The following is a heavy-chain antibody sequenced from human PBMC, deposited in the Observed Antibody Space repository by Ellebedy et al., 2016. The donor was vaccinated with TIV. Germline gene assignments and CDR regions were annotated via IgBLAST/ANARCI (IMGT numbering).Heavy chain of an antibody. CDR2: ISGNGENS. CDR3: ARDHGTKSVDY. J-gene: IGHJ4*02. Sequence: AASVKVSCKASGYPFSSYGMSWVRQAPGRGLAWMGWISGNGENSNYEQKFQGRVTMTADTSTSTIYMELRSQRSDDTAVYFCARDHGTKSVDYWGQGTLVTVSS. CDR1: GYPFSSYG. V-gene: IGHV1-18*04.